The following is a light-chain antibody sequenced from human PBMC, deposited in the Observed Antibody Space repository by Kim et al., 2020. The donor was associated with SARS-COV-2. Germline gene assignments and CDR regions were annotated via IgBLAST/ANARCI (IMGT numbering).Light chain of an antibody. CDR1: SGSIASNY. CDR2: EDN. J-gene: IGLJ1*01. CDR3: QSYDSSNYV. V-gene: IGLV6-57*03. Sequence: GKTLTISCTPNSGSIASNYVQWYKQSPGSAPSTVIYEDNQRPSGGPDRFSGSIDSSSNSASLTISGLKTEDEADYYCQSYDSSNYVFGTGTKVTVL.